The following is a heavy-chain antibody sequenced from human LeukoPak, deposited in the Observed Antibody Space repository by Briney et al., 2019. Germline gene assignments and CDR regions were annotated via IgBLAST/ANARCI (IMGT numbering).Heavy chain of an antibody. Sequence: GGSLRLSCAASGFTFNSYAMSWVRQAPGKGLEWVSVISGSGGHANYADSVKGRFTISRDNSKNTLYLQMNSLRAEDTAVYYCARDSGSSGWPTPFGYWGQGTLVTVSS. D-gene: IGHD6-19*01. V-gene: IGHV3-23*01. J-gene: IGHJ4*02. CDR2: ISGSGGHA. CDR1: GFTFNSYA. CDR3: ARDSGSSGWPTPFGY.